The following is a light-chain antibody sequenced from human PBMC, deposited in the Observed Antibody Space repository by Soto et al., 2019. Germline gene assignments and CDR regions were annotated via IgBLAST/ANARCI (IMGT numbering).Light chain of an antibody. CDR1: QGIYTH. CDR3: QTYDKAPWT. CDR2: AAS. J-gene: IGKJ1*01. Sequence: DIQMTQSPSSLSASVGDRVTITCRASQGIYTHLAWYQQKPGNAPKLLIYAASALQSGVPSRFSASGSGTDFILTISALQSEDVGTYFCQTYDKAPWTFGPGTRWIS. V-gene: IGKV1-27*01.